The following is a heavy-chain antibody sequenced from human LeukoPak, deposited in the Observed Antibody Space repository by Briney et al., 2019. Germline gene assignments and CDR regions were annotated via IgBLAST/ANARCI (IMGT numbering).Heavy chain of an antibody. J-gene: IGHJ4*02. V-gene: IGHV4-4*02. CDR2: IYYSGST. CDR3: VRVLTGS. Sequence: SETLSLTCGVSGGSISNTNWWTWVRQPPGKGLEWIGSIYYSGSTYYNPSLKSRVTISIDTSKNQLSLKVTSVTAADTAVYYCVRVLTGSWGQGTPVTVSS. D-gene: IGHD3-9*01. CDR1: GGSISNTNW.